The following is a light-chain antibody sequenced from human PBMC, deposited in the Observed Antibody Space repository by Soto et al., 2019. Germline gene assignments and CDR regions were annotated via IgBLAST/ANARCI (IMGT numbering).Light chain of an antibody. Sequence: QSVLTQPPSASGTPGQRVTISCSGSRSNIGSNTVNWYQQLPGTAPKLLIYSDTQRPSGVPDRFSGSKSGTSASLAISGLQSADEADYYCSAWDDSVNGPRVVFGGGTKVTVL. V-gene: IGLV1-44*01. CDR3: SAWDDSVNGPRVV. CDR1: RSNIGSNT. J-gene: IGLJ2*01. CDR2: SDT.